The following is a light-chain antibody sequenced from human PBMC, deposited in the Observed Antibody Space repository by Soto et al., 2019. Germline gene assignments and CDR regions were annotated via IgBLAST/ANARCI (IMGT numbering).Light chain of an antibody. CDR3: QKYSSVIT. V-gene: IGKV1-27*01. Sequence: DIQMTQSLSSLSASVGDRVTITCRASQGISSYLAWYQQKLGKVPKLLISAASTLQSGVPSRFSGSVSGTDFTLTISSLQPEDVATYYCQKYSSVITFGQGTRLEIK. CDR2: AAS. CDR1: QGISSY. J-gene: IGKJ5*01.